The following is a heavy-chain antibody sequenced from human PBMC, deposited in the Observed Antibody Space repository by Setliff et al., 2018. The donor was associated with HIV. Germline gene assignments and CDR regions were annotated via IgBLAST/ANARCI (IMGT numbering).Heavy chain of an antibody. Sequence: SVKVSCKTSGGTLSNYVITWVRQAPGHGLEWMGMIIPMYNIPAYAQKFQGRVTFTADESTSTAYMELSSLSSEDTAVYYCARDQTGVAAAAFGGGSAWSDEGFDIWGQGTMVTVSS. CDR1: GGTLSNYV. CDR2: IIPMYNIP. J-gene: IGHJ3*02. CDR3: ARDQTGVAAAAFGGGSAWSDEGFDI. D-gene: IGHD6-13*01. V-gene: IGHV1-69*13.